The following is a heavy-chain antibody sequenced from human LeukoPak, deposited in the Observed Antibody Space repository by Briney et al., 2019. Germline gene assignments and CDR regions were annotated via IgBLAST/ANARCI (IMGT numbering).Heavy chain of an antibody. CDR1: GGSISSGSYY. Sequence: SETLSLTCTVSGGSISSGSYYWSWIRQPAGKGLEWIGRIYTSGSTNYNPSLKSRVTISVDTSKNQFSLKLSSVTAADTAVYHCARRVVTGENWFDPWGQGTLVTVSS. J-gene: IGHJ5*02. V-gene: IGHV4-61*02. D-gene: IGHD7-27*01. CDR2: IYTSGST. CDR3: ARRVVTGENWFDP.